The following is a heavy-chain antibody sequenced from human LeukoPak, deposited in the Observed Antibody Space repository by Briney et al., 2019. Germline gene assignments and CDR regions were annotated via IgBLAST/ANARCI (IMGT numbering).Heavy chain of an antibody. CDR3: STGHDYGDYVSYFDY. D-gene: IGHD4-17*01. Sequence: PGGSLRLTCAASGLTFSNAWMSWVRQAPGKGLEWVGRIKSKADGGTTDYAAPVNSRFTISRDDSKITLYLQMNSLKTEDTAVYYCSTGHDYGDYVSYFDYWGQGTLVTVSS. CDR1: GLTFSNAW. V-gene: IGHV3-15*01. J-gene: IGHJ4*02. CDR2: IKSKADGGTT.